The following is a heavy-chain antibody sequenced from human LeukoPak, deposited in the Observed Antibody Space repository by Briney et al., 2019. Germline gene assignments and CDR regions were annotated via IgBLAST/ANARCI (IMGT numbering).Heavy chain of an antibody. CDR1: GFTFSSYS. V-gene: IGHV3-21*01. CDR2: ISSSSSYI. J-gene: IGHJ4*02. CDR3: AREDFWSGYPLYYFDY. Sequence: PGGSLRLSCAASGFTFSSYSMNWVRQAPGKGLEWVSSISSSSSYIYYADSVKGRFTISRDNAKSSLYLQMNSLRAEDTAVYYCAREDFWSGYPLYYFDYWGQGTLVTVSS. D-gene: IGHD3-3*01.